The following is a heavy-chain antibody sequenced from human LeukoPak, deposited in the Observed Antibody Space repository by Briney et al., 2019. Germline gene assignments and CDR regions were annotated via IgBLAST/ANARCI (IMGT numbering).Heavy chain of an antibody. V-gene: IGHV1-69*13. CDR2: IIPIFGTA. D-gene: IGHD3-3*01. J-gene: IGHJ6*02. CDR3: ARDYGILEWLDGEYYGMDV. Sequence: ASVTVSCTASGGTFSSYAISWVRQAPGQGLEWMGGIIPIFGTANYAQKFQGRVTITADESTSTAYMELSSLRSEDTAVYYCARDYGILEWLDGEYYGMDVWGQGTTVTVSS. CDR1: GGTFSSYA.